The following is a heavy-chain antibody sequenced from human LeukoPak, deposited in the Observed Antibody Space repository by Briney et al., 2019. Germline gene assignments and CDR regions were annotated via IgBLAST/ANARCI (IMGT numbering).Heavy chain of an antibody. D-gene: IGHD3-10*01. CDR1: GGSLSSISHF. Sequence: PSETLSLTCTVSGGSLSSISHFWGWTRQPPGKGLEWIGYIYYSGSTYYNPSLKSRVTISVDTSKNQFSLKLSSVTAADTAVYYCARDITMVRGVHAENWFDPWGQGTLVTVSS. CDR3: ARDITMVRGVHAENWFDP. J-gene: IGHJ5*02. CDR2: IYYSGST. V-gene: IGHV4-30-4*08.